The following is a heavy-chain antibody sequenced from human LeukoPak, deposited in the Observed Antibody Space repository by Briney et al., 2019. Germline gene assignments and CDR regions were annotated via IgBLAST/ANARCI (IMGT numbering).Heavy chain of an antibody. J-gene: IGHJ4*02. D-gene: IGHD5-18*01. CDR1: GGSISSGGYY. CDR3: ARGLRGYSYGSGPYYFDY. Sequence: TSETLSLTCAVSGGSISSGGYYWSWIRQPPGKGLEWIGEINHSGSTNYNPSLKSRVTISVDTSKNQFSLKLSSVTAADTAVYYCARGLRGYSYGSGPYYFDYWGQGTLVTVSS. V-gene: IGHV4-34*01. CDR2: INHSGST.